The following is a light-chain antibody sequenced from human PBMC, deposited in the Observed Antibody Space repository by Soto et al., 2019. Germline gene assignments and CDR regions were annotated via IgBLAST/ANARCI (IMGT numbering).Light chain of an antibody. J-gene: IGLJ2*01. V-gene: IGLV1-40*01. CDR3: QSYDSSLSGRGV. Sequence: QSVLTQPPSVSGAPGQRVTISCTGSSSNIGAGYDVHWYQQLPGTAPKLLIYGNSNRPSGVPDRFSGSKSGTSASLAITGLQAEDEADYYCQSYDSSLSGRGVFGGGTTLTVL. CDR1: SSNIGAGYD. CDR2: GNS.